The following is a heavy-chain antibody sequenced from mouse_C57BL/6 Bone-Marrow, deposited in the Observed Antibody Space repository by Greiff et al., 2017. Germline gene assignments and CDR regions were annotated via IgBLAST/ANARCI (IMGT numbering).Heavy chain of an antibody. CDR2: INPNNGGT. CDR1: GYTFTDYY. J-gene: IGHJ2*01. D-gene: IGHD2-4*01. Sequence: VQLKESGPELVKPGASVKISCKASGYTFTDYYMNWVKQSHGKSLEWIGDINPNNGGTSYNQKFKGKATLTVDKSSSTAYMELRSLTSEDSAVYDCARSDDYDGFDYWGQGTTLTVSS. CDR3: ARSDDYDGFDY. V-gene: IGHV1-26*01.